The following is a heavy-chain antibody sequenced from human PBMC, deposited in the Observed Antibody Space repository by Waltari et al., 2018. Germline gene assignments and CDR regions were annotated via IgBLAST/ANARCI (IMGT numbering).Heavy chain of an antibody. CDR1: GGSISRSSYY. D-gene: IGHD3-22*01. CDR2: LYYSGRT. V-gene: IGHV4-39*01. CDR3: ARHQYYDSSAYYYYYMDV. J-gene: IGHJ6*03. Sequence: QLQLQESGPGLVKPSETLSLTCTVSGGSISRSSYYWGWIRQPPGKGLEWIGSLYYSGRTYYNPSLKSRVTISVDTSKNQFSLKLSSVTAADTAVYYCARHQYYDSSAYYYYYMDVWGKGTTVTVSS.